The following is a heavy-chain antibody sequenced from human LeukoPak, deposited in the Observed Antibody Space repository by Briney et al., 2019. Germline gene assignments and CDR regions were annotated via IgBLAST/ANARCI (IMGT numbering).Heavy chain of an antibody. Sequence: GGSLRLSCAASGFTFSSYWMNWVRQAPGKGLEWVANIKQDGSEKYYVDSVKGRFTISRDNTKNSLYLQMNSLSAEDTAVYYCVSGWYYFDYWGQGTLVTVSS. D-gene: IGHD6-19*01. CDR1: GFTFSSYW. J-gene: IGHJ4*02. CDR3: VSGWYYFDY. V-gene: IGHV3-7*03. CDR2: IKQDGSEK.